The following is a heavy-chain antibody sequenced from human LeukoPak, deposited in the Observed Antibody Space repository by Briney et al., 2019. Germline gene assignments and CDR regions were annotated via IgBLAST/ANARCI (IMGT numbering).Heavy chain of an antibody. V-gene: IGHV4-59*08. CDR2: IYYSGST. D-gene: IGHD2-2*01. CDR3: ARTQYCSSTSCYLDY. Sequence: SETLSLTCAVSGVSFDDYYWSWIRQPPGKGLEWIGYIYYSGSTNYNPSLKSRVTISVDTSKNQFSLKLSSVTAADTAVYYCARTQYCSSTSCYLDYWGKGTLVTVSS. J-gene: IGHJ4*02. CDR1: GVSFDDYY.